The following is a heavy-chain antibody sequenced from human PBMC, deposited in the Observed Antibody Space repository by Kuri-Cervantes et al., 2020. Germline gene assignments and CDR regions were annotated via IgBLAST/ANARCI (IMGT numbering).Heavy chain of an antibody. CDR1: GFSFSTYW. D-gene: IGHD2-2*01. CDR2: IKQDGSEK. Sequence: GESLKISCAASGFSFSTYWMSWVRQAPGKGLERVANIKQDGSEKYYVDSVKGRFTVSRDNAKNSLYLQMNSLRAEDTAVYYCARRGAAASPFYYYYYGMDVWGQGTTVTVSS. CDR3: ARRGAAASPFYYYYYGMDV. V-gene: IGHV3-7*01. J-gene: IGHJ6*02.